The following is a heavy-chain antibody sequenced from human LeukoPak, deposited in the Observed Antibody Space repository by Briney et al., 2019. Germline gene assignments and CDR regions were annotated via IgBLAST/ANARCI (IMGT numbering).Heavy chain of an antibody. V-gene: IGHV1-58*02. J-gene: IGHJ3*02. CDR2: IVVGSGNT. CDR1: GFTFTSSA. CDR3: AAEVVGADAFDI. D-gene: IGHD1-26*01. Sequence: SLKVSCKASGFTFTSSAMQWVRQARGQRLEWIGWIVVGSGNTNYAQKFQERVTITRDMSTSTAYMELSSLRSEDTAMYYCAAEVVGADAFDIWGQGTMVTVSS.